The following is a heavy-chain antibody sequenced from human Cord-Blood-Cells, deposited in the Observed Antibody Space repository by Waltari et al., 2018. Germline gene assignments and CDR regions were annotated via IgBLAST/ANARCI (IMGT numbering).Heavy chain of an antibody. Sequence: EVQLLESGGGLVQPGGSLRLSCAASGFTFSSYAMSWVRQAPGKGLEWVSAISGRGGSTYYADSVKGRFTISRDNSKNTLYLQMNSLRAEDTAVYYCAKDRAAAGKAEYFQHWGQGALVTVSS. D-gene: IGHD6-13*01. J-gene: IGHJ1*01. V-gene: IGHV3-23*01. CDR1: GFTFSSYA. CDR3: AKDRAAAGKAEYFQH. CDR2: ISGRGGST.